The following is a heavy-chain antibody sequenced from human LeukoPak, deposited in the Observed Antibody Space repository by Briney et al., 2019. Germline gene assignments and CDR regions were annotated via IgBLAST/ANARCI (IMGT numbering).Heavy chain of an antibody. Sequence: ASVKVSCKAFGGTFSSYTISWVRQAPGQGLEWMGRITPILGIANYAQKFQGRVTITADKSTSTAYMELSSLRSEDTAVYYCARDRGRGSGSYGWGQGTMVTVSS. J-gene: IGHJ3*01. V-gene: IGHV1-69*04. CDR1: GGTFSSYT. CDR3: ARDRGRGSGSYG. D-gene: IGHD3-10*01. CDR2: ITPILGIA.